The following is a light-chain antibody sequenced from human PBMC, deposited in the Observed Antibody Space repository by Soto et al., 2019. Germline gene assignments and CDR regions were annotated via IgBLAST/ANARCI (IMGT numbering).Light chain of an antibody. Sequence: EIVLTQSPATLSLSPGERATLSCRASQSVSSYLAGYQQKPGQAPRLLIYDASNRATGIPARFSGSGSGTDFTLTVSSLEPEDFAVYYCQQRCNWLQFTFGPRTKVDIK. V-gene: IGKV3-11*01. CDR1: QSVSSY. J-gene: IGKJ3*01. CDR3: QQRCNWLQFT. CDR2: DAS.